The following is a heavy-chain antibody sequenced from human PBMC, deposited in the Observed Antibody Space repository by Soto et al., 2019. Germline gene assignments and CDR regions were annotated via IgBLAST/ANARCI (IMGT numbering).Heavy chain of an antibody. CDR3: ASGYRKDFWSGYSTRYYDGKDV. CDR2: INHSGST. Sequence: PSETLTLTCAVYGGSFSGYYWSWIRQPPGKGLEWIGEINHSGSTNYNPSLKSRVTISVDTSKNQFSLKLSPVTAADTAVYYCASGYRKDFWSGYSTRYYDGKDVWSKGTTVT. J-gene: IGHJ6*04. V-gene: IGHV4-34*01. D-gene: IGHD3-3*01. CDR1: GGSFSGYY.